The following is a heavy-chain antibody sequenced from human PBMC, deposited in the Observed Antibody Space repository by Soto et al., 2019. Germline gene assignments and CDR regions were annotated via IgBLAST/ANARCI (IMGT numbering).Heavy chain of an antibody. D-gene: IGHD2-2*01. CDR2: ISGSGYNT. V-gene: IGHV3-23*01. CDR1: GFTSSSSA. Sequence: GGSLRLSCAASGFTSSSSAMSWVRQAPGKGLEWASTISGSGYNTFYADSVKGRFTISRDNSKNTLYLQMNSLRVEDTAVYYCAKAGPYCSSTSCSWMDVWGKGTTVTVSS. CDR3: AKAGPYCSSTSCSWMDV. J-gene: IGHJ6*04.